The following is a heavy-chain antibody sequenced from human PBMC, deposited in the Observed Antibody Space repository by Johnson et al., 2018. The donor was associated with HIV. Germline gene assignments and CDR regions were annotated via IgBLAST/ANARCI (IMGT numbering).Heavy chain of an antibody. J-gene: IGHJ3*02. CDR2: IWYDGSNK. CDR3: AKDLFTEREDDVFDI. CDR1: GFTFSTNW. V-gene: IGHV3-33*06. D-gene: IGHD1-26*01. Sequence: QEQLVESGGDLVQPGGSLRLSCVGSGFTFSTNWMHWVRQAPGKGLEWVAVIWYDGSNKYYADSVKGRFTISRDNSKNTLYLQMNSLRAEDTAVYYCAKDLFTEREDDVFDIWGQGTMVTVSS.